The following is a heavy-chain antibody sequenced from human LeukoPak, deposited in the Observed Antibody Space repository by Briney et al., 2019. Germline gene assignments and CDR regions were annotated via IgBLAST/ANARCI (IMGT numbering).Heavy chain of an antibody. Sequence: GGSLRLSCAASGFTFDDYAMHWVRRAPRKRLEWVSGISWNSGSIGYADSVKGRFTISRDNAKNSLYLQMNSLRAEDTALYYCAKETYNWNDVGAFDIWGQGTMVTVSS. J-gene: IGHJ3*02. CDR3: AKETYNWNDVGAFDI. CDR1: GFTFDDYA. CDR2: ISWNSGSI. V-gene: IGHV3-9*01. D-gene: IGHD1-1*01.